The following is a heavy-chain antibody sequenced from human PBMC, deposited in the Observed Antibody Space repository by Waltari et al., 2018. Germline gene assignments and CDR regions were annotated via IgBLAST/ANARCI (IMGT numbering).Heavy chain of an antibody. CDR2: INGDGRDT. V-gene: IGHV3-74*01. D-gene: IGHD6-19*01. Sequence: EVQLVESGGGSVQPGGSLRLSCAASGFSFSSYWMHWVRQAPGKGLVWGSRINGDGRDTTYADSVKGRLTISRDNAKNTLYLQMNSLRAEDTAVYYCARVAAVSGTRYFQHWGQGTLVTVSS. CDR1: GFSFSSYW. CDR3: ARVAAVSGTRYFQH. J-gene: IGHJ1*01.